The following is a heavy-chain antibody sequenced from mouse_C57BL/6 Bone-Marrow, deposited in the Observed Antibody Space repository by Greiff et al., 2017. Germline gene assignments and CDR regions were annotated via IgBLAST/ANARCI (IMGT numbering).Heavy chain of an antibody. CDR3: ARHGYYYGEDY. D-gene: IGHD1-1*01. V-gene: IGHV1-81*01. CDR2: IYPRSGNT. J-gene: IGHJ2*01. CDR1: GYTFTSYG. Sequence: VQLQQSGAELARPGASVKLSCKASGYTFTSYGISWVKQRTGQGLEWIGEIYPRSGNTYYNEKFKGKATLTADKSSSTAYMGLRSQTSEDYAVYFWARHGYYYGEDYWGQGTTLTVSS.